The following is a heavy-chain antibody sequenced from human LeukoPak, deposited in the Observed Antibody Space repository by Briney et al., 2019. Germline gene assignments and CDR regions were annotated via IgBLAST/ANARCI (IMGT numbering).Heavy chain of an antibody. D-gene: IGHD3-10*01. CDR1: GFTFDDYG. Sequence: PGGSLRLSCAASGFTFDDYGMSWVRQAPGKGLEWVSGINWNGGSTGYADSVKGRFTISRDNAKNSLYLQMNSLRAEDTALYYCAKDRFNDYYGSGSYYPDVWWGQGTLVTVSS. V-gene: IGHV3-20*04. CDR3: AKDRFNDYYGSGSYYPDVW. CDR2: INWNGGST. J-gene: IGHJ4*02.